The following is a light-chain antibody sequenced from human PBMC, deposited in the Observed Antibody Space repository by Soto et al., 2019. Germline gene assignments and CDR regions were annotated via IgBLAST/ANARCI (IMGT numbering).Light chain of an antibody. V-gene: IGKV3D-20*02. Sequence: EIVLTQSPGTLSLSPGERATLSCRASQSVSSSYLAWYQQKPGQAPRLLIYDASNRATGIPARFSGSGSGTDFTLTISSLEPEDFAVYYCQQRSNWLSITFGQGTRLENK. CDR1: QSVSSSY. CDR3: QQRSNWLSIT. CDR2: DAS. J-gene: IGKJ5*01.